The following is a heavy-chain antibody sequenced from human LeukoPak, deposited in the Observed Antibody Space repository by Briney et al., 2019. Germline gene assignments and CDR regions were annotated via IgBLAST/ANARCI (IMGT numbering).Heavy chain of an antibody. D-gene: IGHD2-2*01. Sequence: GGSLRLSCAASGFTFSSYSMNWVRQAPGKGLEWVSSISSSSSYIYYADSVKGRFTISRDNAKNSLYLQMNSLRAEDTAVYYCARRQGYCSSTSCYSGDAFDIWGQGTMVTVSS. J-gene: IGHJ3*02. CDR3: ARRQGYCSSTSCYSGDAFDI. CDR2: ISSSSSYI. CDR1: GFTFSSYS. V-gene: IGHV3-21*01.